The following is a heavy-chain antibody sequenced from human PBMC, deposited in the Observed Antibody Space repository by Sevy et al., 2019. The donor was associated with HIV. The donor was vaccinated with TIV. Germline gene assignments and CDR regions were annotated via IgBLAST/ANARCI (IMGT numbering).Heavy chain of an antibody. CDR1: GFTFGDYG. Sequence: GGSRRRSCTTSGFTFGDYGMSWFRQAPGKGLEWIGFIRSKPYGGATEYAASVKGRLTISRDDSKSIVSLQMSSRKTDDTAVYYCSRVPPPRLCSSASCYEGDYYYYRMDVCAQGTTATVSS. CDR3: SRVPPPRLCSSASCYEGDYYYYRMDV. D-gene: IGHD2-2*01. V-gene: IGHV3-49*03. J-gene: IGHJ6*02. CDR2: IRSKPYGGAT.